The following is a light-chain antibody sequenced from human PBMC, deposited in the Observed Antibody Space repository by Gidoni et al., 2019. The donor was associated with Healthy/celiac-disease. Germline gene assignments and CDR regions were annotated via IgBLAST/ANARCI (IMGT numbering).Light chain of an antibody. CDR2: DAS. CDR3: QQHSNWPIT. CDR1: QSVSSY. Sequence: EIVLPPSPAPLSLSPGERATLSCSASQSVSSYLAWYQQKPGQAPRLLIYDASNRATGIPARFSGTGSGTDFTLTISSLEPEDFAVYYCQQHSNWPITFGQGTRLEIK. V-gene: IGKV3-11*01. J-gene: IGKJ5*01.